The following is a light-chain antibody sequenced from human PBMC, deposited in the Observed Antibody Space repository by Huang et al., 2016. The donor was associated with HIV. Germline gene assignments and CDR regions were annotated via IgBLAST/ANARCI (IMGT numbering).Light chain of an antibody. CDR2: GAS. Sequence: EIVMTQSPATLSVSPGERATLSCRASQNVNKNLAWYQQRPGQAPRLLIYGASTRATGIPARFSGSGSGTEFTLTISSLQSEDFAVYYCQQYNQWPPGTFGQGTKVEIK. CDR3: QQYNQWPPGT. J-gene: IGKJ1*01. V-gene: IGKV3-15*01. CDR1: QNVNKN.